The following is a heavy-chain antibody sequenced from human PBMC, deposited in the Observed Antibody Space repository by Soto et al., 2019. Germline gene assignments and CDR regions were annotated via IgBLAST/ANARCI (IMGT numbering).Heavy chain of an antibody. V-gene: IGHV1-3*01. J-gene: IGHJ3*02. CDR2: INAGNGNT. Sequence: ASVKVSCKASGYTFTSYAMHWVRQAPGQRLEWMGWINAGNGNTKYSQKFQGRVTITRDTSASTAYMELSSLRSEDTAVYYCARDTLSGYYPHDAFDIWGQGTMVTV. CDR1: GYTFTSYA. CDR3: ARDTLSGYYPHDAFDI. D-gene: IGHD3-22*01.